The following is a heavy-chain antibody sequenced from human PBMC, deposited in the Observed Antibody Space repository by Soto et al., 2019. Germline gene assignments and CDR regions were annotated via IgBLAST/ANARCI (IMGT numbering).Heavy chain of an antibody. CDR3: ASRDITMVRGVYYYYDMDV. D-gene: IGHD3-10*01. Sequence: EVQLVESGGGLVQPGGSLRLSCAASGFTFSSYWMSWVRQAPGKGLEWVANIKQDGSEKYYVDSVKGRFTISRDNAKNSLYLHMNSLRAEDTAVYYCASRDITMVRGVYYYYDMDVWGQGTTVTVSS. CDR1: GFTFSSYW. J-gene: IGHJ6*02. V-gene: IGHV3-7*05. CDR2: IKQDGSEK.